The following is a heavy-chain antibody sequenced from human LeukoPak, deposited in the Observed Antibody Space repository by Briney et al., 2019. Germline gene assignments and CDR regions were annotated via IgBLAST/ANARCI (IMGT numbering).Heavy chain of an antibody. CDR1: GFTVSSNY. D-gene: IGHD6-19*01. J-gene: IGHJ4*02. V-gene: IGHV3-66*01. CDR3: ARDMIAVAGTPMTFDY. CDR2: IYSGGST. Sequence: GGSLRLSCAASGFTVSSNYMSWVRQAPGKGLEWVSVIYSGGSTYYADSVKGRFTISRDNSKNTLYLQMNSLRAEDTAVYYCARDMIAVAGTPMTFDYWGQGTLVTVSS.